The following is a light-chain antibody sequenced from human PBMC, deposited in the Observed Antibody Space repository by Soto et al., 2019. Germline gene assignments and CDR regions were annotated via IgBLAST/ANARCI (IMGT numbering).Light chain of an antibody. Sequence: EVVMTQSPATLSLSPGERATLSCRASQSVRSSLAWYQQKPGQAPRLLIYGASTRAAGIPDRFSGSGSETEFTLTISSLQAEDFAIYYCQQYNNLWTFGQGTKVEIK. CDR3: QQYNNLWT. CDR1: QSVRSS. CDR2: GAS. V-gene: IGKV3-15*01. J-gene: IGKJ1*01.